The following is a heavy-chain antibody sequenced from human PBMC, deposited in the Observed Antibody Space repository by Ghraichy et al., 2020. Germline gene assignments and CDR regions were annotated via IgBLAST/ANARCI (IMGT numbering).Heavy chain of an antibody. CDR3: ARELVPQDDAFDI. Sequence: GESLNISCAASGFTFSSYSMNWVRQAPGKGLEWVSSISSSSSYIYYADSVKGRFTISRDNAKNSLYLQMNSLRAEDTAVYYCARELVPQDDAFDIWGQGTMVTVSS. CDR2: ISSSSSYI. J-gene: IGHJ3*02. V-gene: IGHV3-21*01. D-gene: IGHD2-2*01. CDR1: GFTFSSYS.